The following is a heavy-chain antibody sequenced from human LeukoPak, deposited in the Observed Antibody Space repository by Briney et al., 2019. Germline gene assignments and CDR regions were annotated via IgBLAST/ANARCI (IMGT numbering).Heavy chain of an antibody. CDR2: ISSNGGST. CDR1: GFTFSSYA. Sequence: PAGGSLRLSCSASGFTFSSYAMHWVRQAPGKGLEYVSAISSNGGSTYYADSVKGRFTISRDNSKNTLYLQMSSLRAEDTAVYYCIRYSYGYGFDYWGQGTLVTVSS. V-gene: IGHV3-64D*06. CDR3: IRYSYGYGFDY. D-gene: IGHD5-18*01. J-gene: IGHJ4*02.